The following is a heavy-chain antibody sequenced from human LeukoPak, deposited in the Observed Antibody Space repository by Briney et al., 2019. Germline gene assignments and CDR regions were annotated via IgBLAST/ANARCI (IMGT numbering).Heavy chain of an antibody. D-gene: IGHD3-22*01. CDR2: IYYTGST. J-gene: IGHJ5*02. CDR3: ARRPDSSGWSRWFDP. V-gene: IGHV4-39*01. Sequence: SETLSLTCTVSGGSISSNYWGWIRQPPGKGLEWIGSIYYTGSTYYNPSLKSRVTVYVDTSKNQFSLKLTSVTAADTAVYYCARRPDSSGWSRWFDPWGQGTLVTVSS. CDR1: GGSISSNY.